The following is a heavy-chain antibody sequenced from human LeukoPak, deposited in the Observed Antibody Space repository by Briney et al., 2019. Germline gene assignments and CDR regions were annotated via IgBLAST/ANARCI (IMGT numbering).Heavy chain of an antibody. D-gene: IGHD6-13*01. CDR3: ARGLGVAAAGTGYYYGMDV. CDR1: GYTFTSYY. V-gene: IGHV1-46*01. Sequence: ASVKVSCKASGYTFTSYYMHWVRQAPGQGLEWMGITNPSGGSTRYAQKFQGRVTMTRDTSTSTVYMELSSLRSEDTGVYYCARGLGVAAAGTGYYYGMDVWGQGTTVTVSS. CDR2: TNPSGGST. J-gene: IGHJ6*02.